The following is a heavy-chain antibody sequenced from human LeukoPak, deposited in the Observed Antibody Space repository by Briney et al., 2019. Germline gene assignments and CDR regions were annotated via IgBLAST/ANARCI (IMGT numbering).Heavy chain of an antibody. CDR1: GFPFSSYW. J-gene: IGHJ4*02. Sequence: GGSLRLSCAASGFPFSSYWMHWVRQTAGKGLVWVSRINSGGSGTSYADSVEGRFTISRDNSKNTLYLQMNSLRAEDTAVYYCAKALGYYDSSGQPYFDYWGQGTLVTVSS. V-gene: IGHV3-74*01. CDR3: AKALGYYDSSGQPYFDY. CDR2: INSGGSGT. D-gene: IGHD3-22*01.